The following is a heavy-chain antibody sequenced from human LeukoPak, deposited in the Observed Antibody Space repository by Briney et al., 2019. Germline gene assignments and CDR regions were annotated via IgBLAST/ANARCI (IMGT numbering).Heavy chain of an antibody. J-gene: IGHJ6*03. CDR1: GGSFSGYY. CDR3: ARGRRGYSYGRTGYYYYMDV. V-gene: IGHV4-34*01. Sequence: SETLSLTCAVYGGSFSGYYWSWIRQPPGKGLEWIGEINHSGSINYNPSLKSRVTISVDTSKNQFSLKLSPVTAADTAVYYCARGRRGYSYGRTGYYYYMDVWGKGTTVTVSS. D-gene: IGHD5-18*01. CDR2: INHSGSI.